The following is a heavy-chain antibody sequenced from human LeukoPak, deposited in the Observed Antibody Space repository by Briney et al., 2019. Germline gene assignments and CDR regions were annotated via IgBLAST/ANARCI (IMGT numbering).Heavy chain of an antibody. CDR3: ARVRGRSSSWYFDY. Sequence: GGSLRLSCAASGFTFSSYSMNWVRQAPGKGLEWVSYISSSSSTIYYADSVKGRFTISRDNAKNSLYLQMNSLRAEDTAVYYCARVRGRSSSWYFDYWGQGTLVTVSS. J-gene: IGHJ4*02. CDR2: ISSSSSTI. V-gene: IGHV3-48*04. D-gene: IGHD6-13*01. CDR1: GFTFSSYS.